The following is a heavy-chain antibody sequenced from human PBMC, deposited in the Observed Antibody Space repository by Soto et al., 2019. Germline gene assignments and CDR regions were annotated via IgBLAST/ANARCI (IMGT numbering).Heavy chain of an antibody. CDR1: GGSISSSSYY. Sequence: SETLSLTCTVSGGSISSSSYYWGWIRQPPGKGLEWIGSIYYSGSTYYNPSLKSRVTISVDTSKNQFSLKLSSVTAADTAVYYCAPTPHTFHCSSTSCYGIEPIWFDPWGQGTLVTVSS. J-gene: IGHJ5*02. V-gene: IGHV4-39*01. D-gene: IGHD2-2*01. CDR2: IYYSGST. CDR3: APTPHTFHCSSTSCYGIEPIWFDP.